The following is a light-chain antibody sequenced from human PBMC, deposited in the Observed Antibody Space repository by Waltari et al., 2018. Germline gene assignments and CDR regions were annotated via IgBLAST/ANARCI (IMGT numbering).Light chain of an antibody. CDR2: AAS. CDR1: HNIGTF. Sequence: DIQMTQSPVSLSASVGDTVTITCRASHNIGTFLSWYQQRPAKAPTVLIYAASTLQRGVPSRFSGSGSGTDFTLTISSLQPDDFATYYCQQYNGYSGTFGQGTKVEIK. V-gene: IGKV1-39*01. CDR3: QQYNGYSGT. J-gene: IGKJ1*01.